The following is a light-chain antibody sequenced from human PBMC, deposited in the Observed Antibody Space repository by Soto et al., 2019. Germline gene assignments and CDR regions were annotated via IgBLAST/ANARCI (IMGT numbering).Light chain of an antibody. Sequence: QSVLTQPPSVSGAPGQGVTISCTGRSSNIGAGYEVNWYQQLPGTAPKLLIYGNTNRPSGVPDRFSGSKSGTSAALAITGLQAEDEADYYCQSYDSSLSAVVFGGGTKLTVL. J-gene: IGLJ2*01. V-gene: IGLV1-40*01. CDR3: QSYDSSLSAVV. CDR1: SSNIGAGYE. CDR2: GNT.